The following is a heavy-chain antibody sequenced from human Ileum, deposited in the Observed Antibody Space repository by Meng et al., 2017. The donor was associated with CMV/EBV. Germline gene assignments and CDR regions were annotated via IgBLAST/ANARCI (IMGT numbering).Heavy chain of an antibody. D-gene: IGHD4-23*01. CDR2: VHHSGIT. V-gene: IGHV4-34*01. Sequence: QVQVEQWGAGLLKPSETLSPHCAVYGGSFSDYYWLWIRQSPGKGLEWIGEVHHSGITNYNPSLKSRVTISVDTSKNQFFLKLTSVTAADTGLYYCATNSEDYWGQGTLVTVSS. CDR3: ATNSEDY. J-gene: IGHJ4*02. CDR1: GGSFSDYY.